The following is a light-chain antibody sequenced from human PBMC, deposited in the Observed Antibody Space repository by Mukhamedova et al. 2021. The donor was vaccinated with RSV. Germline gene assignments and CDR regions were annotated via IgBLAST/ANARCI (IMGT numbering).Light chain of an antibody. Sequence: GGNNIGSKSVHWYQQKPGHAPVLVIYYDSDRPSGIPERFSVSNSGNTATLTISRVEAGDEADYYCQVWDSSSDHVVFGGGTKLTV. CDR2: YDS. V-gene: IGLV3-21*04. J-gene: IGLJ2*01. CDR3: QVWDSSSDHVV. CDR1: NIGSKS.